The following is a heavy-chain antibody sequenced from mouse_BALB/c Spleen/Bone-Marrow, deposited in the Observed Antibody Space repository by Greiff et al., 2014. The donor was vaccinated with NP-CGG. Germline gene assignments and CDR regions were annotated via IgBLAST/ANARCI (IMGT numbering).Heavy chain of an antibody. J-gene: IGHJ3*01. D-gene: IGHD2-3*01. V-gene: IGHV1S29*02. Sequence: VQLQQPGPELVKPGASVKISCKASGYTFTDYNMHWVKQSHGKSLEWIGYIYPYNGGTGYNQKFKSKATLTVDNSSSTAYMELRSLTSEDSAVCYCARGGGYDGYYGLAYWGQGTLVTVSA. CDR3: ARGGGYDGYYGLAY. CDR2: IYPYNGGT. CDR1: GYTFTDYN.